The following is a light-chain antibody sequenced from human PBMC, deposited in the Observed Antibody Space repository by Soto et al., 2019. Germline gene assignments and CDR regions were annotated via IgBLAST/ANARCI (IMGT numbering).Light chain of an antibody. J-gene: IGLJ1*01. CDR2: DVN. CDR1: ASDIGGYTF. Sequence: QSALTQHPSASGSPGQSVAISCTGTASDIGGYTFVSWYQQHPGKAPKLLIYDVNKRPSGVPDRFSGSKSGNTASLTVSGLQAEDDADYYCSAHGGTNPYVFGTGTKLTVL. V-gene: IGLV2-8*01. CDR3: SAHGGTNPYV.